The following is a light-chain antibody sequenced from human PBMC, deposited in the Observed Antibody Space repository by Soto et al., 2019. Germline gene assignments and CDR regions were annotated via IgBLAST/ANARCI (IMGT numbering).Light chain of an antibody. CDR3: QQRSNWPPYT. J-gene: IGKJ2*01. CDR2: DAS. V-gene: IGKV3-11*01. Sequence: EFGLTKSPATRFLSPGEKATLSCRPSQSVRSTLAWYQQKPGQAPRLLIYDASNRATGIPARFSGSGSGTDFTLTISSLEPEDFAVYYCQQRSNWPPYTFGQGTKLEIK. CDR1: QSVRST.